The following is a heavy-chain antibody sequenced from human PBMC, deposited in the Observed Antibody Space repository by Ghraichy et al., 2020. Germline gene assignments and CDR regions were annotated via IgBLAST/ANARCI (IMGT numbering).Heavy chain of an antibody. CDR1: GGSIKSYY. J-gene: IGHJ4*02. CDR2: IFYTGST. Sequence: SQTLSLTCTVSGGSIKSYYWTWIRQPPGKGLEWIGYIFYTGSTNYNVSLKSRVTISVDTSKNQLSLKLTSVTAADTAVYYCARANWGSVACDYWGQGTLVTVSS. V-gene: IGHV4-59*01. CDR3: ARANWGSVACDY. D-gene: IGHD7-27*01.